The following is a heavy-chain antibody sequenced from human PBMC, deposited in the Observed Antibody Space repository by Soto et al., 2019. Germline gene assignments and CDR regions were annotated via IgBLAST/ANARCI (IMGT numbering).Heavy chain of an antibody. J-gene: IGHJ4*02. V-gene: IGHV3-30-3*01. CDR2: TSYDGSNK. Sequence: QVQLVESGGGVVQPGRSLRLSCAASGFTFSSYAMHWVRQAPGKGLEWVAVTSYDGSNKYYADSVKGRFTISRDNSKTLYXQXNXXXXXXXXXXXXXXXXXXXXXXXXXXXXXXWGQGTLVTVSS. CDR3: XXXXXXXXXXXXXXXXXX. CDR1: GFTFSSYA.